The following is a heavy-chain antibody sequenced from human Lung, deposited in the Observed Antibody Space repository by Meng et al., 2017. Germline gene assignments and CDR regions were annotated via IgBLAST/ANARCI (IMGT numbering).Heavy chain of an antibody. V-gene: IGHV4-34*01. J-gene: IGHJ4*02. Sequence: GERSLKTSAILSRRCIVSGGPVRDYYWRWIRQPRGKWLECIGEINHSGSTNYNPSLESRATVLVDTSQNNLSLKLSSVTAADSAVYYCARGPTTMAHDFDYWGQGTLVTVSS. CDR2: INHSGST. CDR3: ARGPTTMAHDFDY. CDR1: GGPVRDYY. D-gene: IGHD4-11*01.